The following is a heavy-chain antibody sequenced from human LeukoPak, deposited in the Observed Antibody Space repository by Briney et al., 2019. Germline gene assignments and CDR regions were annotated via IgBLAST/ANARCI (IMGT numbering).Heavy chain of an antibody. CDR1: GVSISSSNFY. V-gene: IGHV4-39*07. J-gene: IGHJ6*03. CDR3: ATIVVVVAATPRGSYYYYMDV. D-gene: IGHD2-15*01. Sequence: SETLSFTCTVSGVSISSSNFYWGWIRQPPGKGLEWIGSIYYSGSTYYNPSLKSRVTISVDTSKNQFSMKLSSVTAADTAVYYCATIVVVVAATPRGSYYYYMDVWGKGTTVTVSS. CDR2: IYYSGST.